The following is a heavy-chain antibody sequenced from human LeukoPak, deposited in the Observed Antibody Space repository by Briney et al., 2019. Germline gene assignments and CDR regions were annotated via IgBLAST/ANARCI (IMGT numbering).Heavy chain of an antibody. D-gene: IGHD3-9*01. V-gene: IGHV5-51*01. Sequence: GESLKISCKGSGYSFTSYWIGWVRQMPGKGLEWMGIIYPGDSDTRYSPSFQGQVTISADKFISTAYLQWSSLKASDTAMYYCARRDGGLRYFDWSPVDYWGQGTLVTVSS. CDR3: ARRDGGLRYFDWSPVDY. CDR1: GYSFTSYW. J-gene: IGHJ4*02. CDR2: IYPGDSDT.